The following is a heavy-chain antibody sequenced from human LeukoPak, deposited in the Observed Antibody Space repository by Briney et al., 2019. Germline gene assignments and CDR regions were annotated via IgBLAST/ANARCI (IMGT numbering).Heavy chain of an antibody. Sequence: GGSLRLSCAASGFTVSSNYMSWVRQASGKGLEWVSVIYSGSSTYYADSVKGRFTISRDNSKNTVYLQINSLRAEDTAVYYCAKVDYNSGSFFDYWGQGTLVTVSS. CDR1: GFTVSSNY. CDR3: AKVDYNSGSFFDY. V-gene: IGHV3-53*01. J-gene: IGHJ4*02. D-gene: IGHD3-10*01. CDR2: IYSGSST.